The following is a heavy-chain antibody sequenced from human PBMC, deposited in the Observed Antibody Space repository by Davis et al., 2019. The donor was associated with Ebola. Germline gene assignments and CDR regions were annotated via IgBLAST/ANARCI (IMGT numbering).Heavy chain of an antibody. J-gene: IGHJ3*02. CDR3: ARDREYSGYETYAFDI. V-gene: IGHV3-33*01. D-gene: IGHD5-12*01. CDR1: GFTFSSYG. CDR2: IWYDGSNK. Sequence: GESLKISCAASGFTFSSYGMHWVRQAPGKGLEWVAVIWYDGSNKYYADSVKGRFTISSDNAKNSLYLQMNSLRAEDTAVYYCARDREYSGYETYAFDIWGQGTMVTVSS.